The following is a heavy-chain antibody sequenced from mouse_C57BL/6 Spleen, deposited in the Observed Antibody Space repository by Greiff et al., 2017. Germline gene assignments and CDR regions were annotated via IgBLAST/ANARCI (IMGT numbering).Heavy chain of an antibody. J-gene: IGHJ4*01. D-gene: IGHD2-13*01. CDR2: INPGSGST. CDR3: AKPHYGDYEGYDMDY. Sequence: VQLQQSGAELARPGASVKMSCKASGYTFTSYTMHWVKQRPGQGLEWIGYINPGSGSTKYNQKFKDKATLTADKSSSTAYMQLSSLTSEDSAVYYCAKPHYGDYEGYDMDYWGQGTSVTVSS. CDR1: GYTFTSYT. V-gene: IGHV1-4*01.